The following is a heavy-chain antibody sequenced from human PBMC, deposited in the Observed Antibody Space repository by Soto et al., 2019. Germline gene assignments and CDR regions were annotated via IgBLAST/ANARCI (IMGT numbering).Heavy chain of an antibody. V-gene: IGHV4-39*01. CDR1: SGSISSTIYS. CDR2: IFYSGST. D-gene: IGHD2-15*01. Sequence: QLQLQESGPGLVKPSETLSLTCTVSSGSISSTIYSWDWIRQPPGKGLEWIGSIFYSGSTYYNPSLKSRVTISVDTSKNQFSLTLTSVTAADTAVYYCERQCRGVTCHWFVPWGQGTLVTVSS. J-gene: IGHJ5*02. CDR3: ERQCRGVTCHWFVP.